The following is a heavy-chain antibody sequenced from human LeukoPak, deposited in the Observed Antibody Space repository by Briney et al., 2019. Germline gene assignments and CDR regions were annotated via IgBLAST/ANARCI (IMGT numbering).Heavy chain of an antibody. CDR3: ASQYCSSTNCYGQSAFDI. CDR1: GGSISSSSYY. V-gene: IGHV4-39*01. J-gene: IGHJ3*02. CDR2: IYYSGST. Sequence: SETLSLTCTVSGGSISSSSYYWGWIRQPPGKGLEWIGSIYYSGSTYYNPSLKSRVTISVATSKNQFSLKLSSVTAADTAVYYCASQYCSSTNCYGQSAFDIWGQGTMVTVSS. D-gene: IGHD2-2*01.